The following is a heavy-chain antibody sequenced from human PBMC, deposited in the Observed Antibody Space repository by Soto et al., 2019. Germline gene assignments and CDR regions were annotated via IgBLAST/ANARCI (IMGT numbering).Heavy chain of an antibody. J-gene: IGHJ4*02. CDR3: AAEEALLY. V-gene: IGHV3-33*03. CDR1: GFTFSQFG. Sequence: AGSLRLSCAASGFTFSQFGMLWVRQAPGKGLEWVAIIWYDGSHKYYADSVKGRFTISRDNSKNTLYLQMDSLGAEDTAMYYCAAEEALLYRGRGTLVTVSS. CDR2: IWYDGSHK.